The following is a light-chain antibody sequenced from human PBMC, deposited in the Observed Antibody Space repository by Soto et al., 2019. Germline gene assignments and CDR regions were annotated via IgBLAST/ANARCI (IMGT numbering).Light chain of an antibody. CDR1: RDVTTN. V-gene: IGKV1-9*01. CDR3: QQLNAYSLT. CDR2: PAS. J-gene: IGKJ5*01. Sequence: DIQLTQSPSFLSASVGDRVTITCLASRDVTTNLAWYQETPGRVPKRLIYPASGLQSGVPSRFSGSGSGTEFTLTINSLQPEDFATYYCQQLNAYSLTFGQGTRLEIK.